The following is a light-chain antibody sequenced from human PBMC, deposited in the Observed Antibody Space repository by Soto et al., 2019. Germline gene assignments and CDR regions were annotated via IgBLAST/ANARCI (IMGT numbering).Light chain of an antibody. V-gene: IGKV3-20*01. J-gene: IGKJ1*01. CDR3: QQYGSSGT. Sequence: EIVVTHSPCTLALSPVGRATLSCRASQSVSNNYLAWYQQKPGQAPRLLIYGASNRATGIPDRFSGSGSGTDFTLTISRLEPEDFAVYYCQQYGSSGTFGQGTKVDIK. CDR1: QSVSNNY. CDR2: GAS.